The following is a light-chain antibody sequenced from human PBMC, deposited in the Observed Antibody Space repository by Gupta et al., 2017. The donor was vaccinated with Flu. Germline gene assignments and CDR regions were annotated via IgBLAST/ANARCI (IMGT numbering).Light chain of an antibody. CDR3: QAYDTRMRRAA. V-gene: IGLV1-40*01. CDR2: DND. Sequence: QSVLTQPPSVSGAPGQTVTISCTGGSSNIGSGYDVHWYRQLPGAAPNLLIYDNDNRPSGVPDRFSASRSATSASLAINGLQAEEEADYYCQAYDTRMRRAAFGGGTKLTVL. CDR1: SSNIGSGYD. J-gene: IGLJ2*01.